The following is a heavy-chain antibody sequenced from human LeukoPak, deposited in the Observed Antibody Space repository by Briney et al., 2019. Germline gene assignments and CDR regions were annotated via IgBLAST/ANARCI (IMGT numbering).Heavy chain of an antibody. Sequence: GGSLRLSCEASGFTFSNYALIWVRQAPGKGLEWVSAVRGRGGGTQYAGAVKGRFTISRDNSKNTLYLHMNSLRAEDTAIYYCAKDPNGDYVGAFDFWGQGTMVTVSS. CDR2: VRGRGGGT. J-gene: IGHJ3*01. CDR1: GFTFSNYA. V-gene: IGHV3-23*01. D-gene: IGHD4-17*01. CDR3: AKDPNGDYVGAFDF.